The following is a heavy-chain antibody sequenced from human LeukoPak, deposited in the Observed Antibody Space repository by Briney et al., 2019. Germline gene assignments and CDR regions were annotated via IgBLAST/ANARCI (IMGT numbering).Heavy chain of an antibody. CDR1: GYTLTELS. CDR2: FDPEDGET. V-gene: IGHV1-24*01. D-gene: IGHD3-22*01. Sequence: ASVTVSCTVSGYTLTELSMHWVRQAPGKGLEWMGGFDPEDGETIYAQKFQGRVTMTEDTSTDTAYMELSSLRSEDTAVYYCATDLLSSGYYYGNDYWGQGTLVTVSS. J-gene: IGHJ4*02. CDR3: ATDLLSSGYYYGNDY.